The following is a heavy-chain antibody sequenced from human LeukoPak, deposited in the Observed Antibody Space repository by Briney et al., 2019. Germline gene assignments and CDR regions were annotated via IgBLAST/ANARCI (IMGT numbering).Heavy chain of an antibody. CDR1: GFTFSSYA. CDR2: ISGSGGST. CDR3: AKDSKRIGWYGGDFFDY. Sequence: GGSLRLSCAASGFTFSSYAMSWVRQAPGKGLEWVSVISGSGGSTYYADSVKGRFTISRGNSKNTLYLQMNSLRAGDTAVYYCAKDSKRIGWYGGDFFDYWGQGTLVTVSS. J-gene: IGHJ4*02. V-gene: IGHV3-23*01. D-gene: IGHD6-19*01.